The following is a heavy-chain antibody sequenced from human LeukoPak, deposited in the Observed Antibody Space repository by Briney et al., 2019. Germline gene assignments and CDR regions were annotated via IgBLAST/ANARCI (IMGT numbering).Heavy chain of an antibody. Sequence: GGSLRLSCAASGFTFSSYAMGWVRQAPGKGLEWVSAITASGDNTYYADSVKGRLTISRDNSKNTLYLQMNSLRAEDTAVYYCAKGSGYSYGRYYFDYWGQGTLVTVSS. CDR2: ITASGDNT. D-gene: IGHD5-18*01. CDR3: AKGSGYSYGRYYFDY. J-gene: IGHJ4*02. V-gene: IGHV3-23*01. CDR1: GFTFSSYA.